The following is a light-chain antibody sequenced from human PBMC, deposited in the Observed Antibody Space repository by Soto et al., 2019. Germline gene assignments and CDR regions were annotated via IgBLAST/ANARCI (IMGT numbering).Light chain of an antibody. CDR1: ISNVASNY. V-gene: IGLV1-47*01. CDR3: ASWEDSLSGRV. J-gene: IGLJ2*01. CDR2: QNN. Sequence: QSVLTQSPSTSGTPGQRVTISCSGTISNVASNYVYWYQHVPGTAPRLLIYQNNRRPSGVPDRFSGSKSGTSASLVISGLRSEDEADYYCASWEDSLSGRVFGGGTTLTVL.